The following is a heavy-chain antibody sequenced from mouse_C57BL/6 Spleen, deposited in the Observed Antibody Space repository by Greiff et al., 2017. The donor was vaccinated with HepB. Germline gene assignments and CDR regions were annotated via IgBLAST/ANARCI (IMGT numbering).Heavy chain of an antibody. J-gene: IGHJ1*03. V-gene: IGHV1-72*01. CDR1: GYTFTSYW. CDR3: ARWLLPHWYFDV. CDR2: IDPNSGGT. Sequence: VKQSCKASGYTFTSYWMHWVKQRPGRGLEWIGRIDPNSGGTKYNEKFKSKATLTVDKPSSTAYMQLSSLTSEDSAVYYCARWLLPHWYFDVWGTGTTVTVSS. D-gene: IGHD2-3*01.